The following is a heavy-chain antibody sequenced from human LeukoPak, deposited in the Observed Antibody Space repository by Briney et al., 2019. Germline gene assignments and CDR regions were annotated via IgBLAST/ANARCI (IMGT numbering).Heavy chain of an antibody. Sequence: GGSLRLSCAASGFTFRDYYMNWIRQAPGKGLEWVSYISTSGSTKYYADSVKGRFTISRDNAKNSLYLQMNSLRAEDTAVFYCARDQYDTWSRRGNFDSWGQGTLVIVSS. CDR3: ARDQYDTWSRRGNFDS. CDR1: GFTFRDYY. V-gene: IGHV3-11*01. D-gene: IGHD3-3*01. CDR2: ISTSGSTK. J-gene: IGHJ4*02.